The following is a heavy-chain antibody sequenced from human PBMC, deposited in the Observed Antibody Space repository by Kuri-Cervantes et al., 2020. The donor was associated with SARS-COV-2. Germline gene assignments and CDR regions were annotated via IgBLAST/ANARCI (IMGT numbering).Heavy chain of an antibody. CDR1: GFTFSNAW. V-gene: IGHV3-15*01. CDR2: IKSKTDGGTT. D-gene: IGHD1-7*01. J-gene: IGHJ6*03. CDR3: TTDLRWRPELYYYYYYMDV. Sequence: GESLKISCAASGFTFSNAWMSWVRQAPGKGLEWVGRIKSKTDGGTTDYAAPVKGRFTISRDDSKNTLYLQMNSLKTEDTAVYYCTTDLRWRPELYYYYYYMDVWGKGTTVTVSS.